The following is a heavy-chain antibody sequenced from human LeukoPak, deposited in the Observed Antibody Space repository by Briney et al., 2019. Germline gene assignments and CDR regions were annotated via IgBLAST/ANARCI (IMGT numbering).Heavy chain of an antibody. D-gene: IGHD5-24*01. CDR3: ARVSGDGYTTGAFDI. CDR2: IIPIFGTA. CDR1: GGTFSSYA. Sequence: ASVKVSCKASGGTFSSYAISWVRQAPGQGLEWMGGIIPIFGTANYAQKFQGRVTITTDESTGTAYMELSSLRSEDTAVYYCARVSGDGYTTGAFDIWGQGTMVTVSS. V-gene: IGHV1-69*05. J-gene: IGHJ3*02.